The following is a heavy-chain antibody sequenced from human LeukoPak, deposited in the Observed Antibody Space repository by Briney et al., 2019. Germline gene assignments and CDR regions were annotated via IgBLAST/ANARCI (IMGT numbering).Heavy chain of an antibody. CDR3: ARFRDGLLDY. D-gene: IGHD5-24*01. J-gene: IGHJ4*02. Sequence: ASVKVSCKASGGTFSSYAISWVRQAPGQGLEWTGGIIPIFGTANYAQKFQGRVTITADESTSTAYMELSSLRSEDTAVYYCARFRDGLLDYWGQGTLVTVSS. CDR1: GGTFSSYA. CDR2: IIPIFGTA. V-gene: IGHV1-69*13.